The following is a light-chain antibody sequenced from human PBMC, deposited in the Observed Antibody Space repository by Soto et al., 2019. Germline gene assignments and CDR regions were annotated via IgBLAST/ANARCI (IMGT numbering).Light chain of an antibody. CDR2: DAS. V-gene: IGKV3-11*01. CDR3: QQRVNWPPT. Sequence: EIVLTQSPAILSLSPGERATLSCRASQSVGTYLDWYQQKLGQAPRLLIYDASNRATGIPARFSGSGSGTDFTLTISSLEPEDFAVYYCQQRVNWPPTFGGGTKVEI. J-gene: IGKJ4*01. CDR1: QSVGTY.